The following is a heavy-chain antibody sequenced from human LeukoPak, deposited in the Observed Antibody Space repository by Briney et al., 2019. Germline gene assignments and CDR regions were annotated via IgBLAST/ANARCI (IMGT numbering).Heavy chain of an antibody. J-gene: IGHJ6*02. Sequence: GESLKVSCKGSGYSFPDYWIGWVRQMPGKGLEWMGLIYPGDSDTRYSPSFQGQVTISADKSFSTAYLQWSSLKASDTAMYYCARADQLKWFGDPRRPYYYGLDVWGQGTTVTVSS. CDR1: GYSFPDYW. V-gene: IGHV5-51*01. D-gene: IGHD3-10*01. CDR3: ARADQLKWFGDPRRPYYYGLDV. CDR2: IYPGDSDT.